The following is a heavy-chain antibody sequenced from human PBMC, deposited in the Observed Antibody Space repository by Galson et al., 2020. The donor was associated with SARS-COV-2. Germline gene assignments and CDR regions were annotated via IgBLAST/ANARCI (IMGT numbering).Heavy chain of an antibody. D-gene: IGHD6-13*01. CDR1: GFTFSSYS. V-gene: IGHV3-21*01. J-gene: IGHJ4*02. CDR3: ASVGSSWTLDY. CDR2: ISSSSSYI. Sequence: NSGGSLRLSCAASGFTFSSYSMNWVRQAPGKGLEWVSSISSSSSYIYYADSVKGRFTISRDNAKNSLCLQMNGLRAEDTAVYYCASVGSSWTLDYWGQGTLVTVSS.